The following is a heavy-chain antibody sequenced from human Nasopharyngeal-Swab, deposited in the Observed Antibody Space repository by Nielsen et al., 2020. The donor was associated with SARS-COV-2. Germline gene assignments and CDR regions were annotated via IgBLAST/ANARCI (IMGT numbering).Heavy chain of an antibody. CDR1: GGSISSSSYY. Sequence: SETLSLTCTVSGGSISSSSYYWGWIRQPPGKGLEWIGSIYYSGSTYYNPSLKSRVTISVDTSKNQFSPKLSSVTAADTAVYYCVGSSWYGDYYYYYGRDVWGQGTTVTVSS. CDR2: IYYSGST. CDR3: VGSSWYGDYYYYYGRDV. D-gene: IGHD6-13*01. V-gene: IGHV4-39*07. J-gene: IGHJ6*02.